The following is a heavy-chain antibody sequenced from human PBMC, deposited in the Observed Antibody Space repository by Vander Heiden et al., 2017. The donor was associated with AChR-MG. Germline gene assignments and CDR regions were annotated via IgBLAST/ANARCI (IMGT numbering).Heavy chain of an antibody. CDR2: IIPSFGTA. Sequence: QVQLVQSGAEVKKPGSSVKVSRKASGGTFSSSAISWVRQAPGQGLEWMGGIIPSFGTANYAQKFQGRVTITADKSTSTAYMELSSLRSEDTAVYYCARTRHPLSTFGGVSRPTTFDYWGQGTLVTVSS. CDR1: GGTFSSSA. V-gene: IGHV1-69*06. CDR3: ARTRHPLSTFGGVSRPTTFDY. J-gene: IGHJ4*02. D-gene: IGHD3-16*01.